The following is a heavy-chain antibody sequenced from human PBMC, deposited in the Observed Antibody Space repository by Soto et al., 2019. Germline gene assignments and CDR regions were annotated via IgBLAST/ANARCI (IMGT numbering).Heavy chain of an antibody. CDR2: ISYDGSNK. CDR1: GFTFSSYG. D-gene: IGHD3-3*01. J-gene: IGHJ6*02. CDR3: AALGGFWSGEYYGMDV. V-gene: IGHV3-30*03. Sequence: HPGGSLRLSCAASGFTFSSYGMHWVRQAPGKGLEWVAVISYDGSNKYYADSVKGRFTISRDNSKNTLYLQMNSLRAEDTAVYYCAALGGFWSGEYYGMDVWGQGTTVTVSS.